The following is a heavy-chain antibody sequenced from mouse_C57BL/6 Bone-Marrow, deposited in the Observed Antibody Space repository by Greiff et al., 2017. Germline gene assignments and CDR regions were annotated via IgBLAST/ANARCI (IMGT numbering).Heavy chain of an antibody. Sequence: VQLQQPGAELVRPGSSVKLSCKASGYTFTSYWMHWVKQRPIQGLEWIGNIDPSDSETHYNQKFKDKATLTVDKSSSTAYMQLSSLTSEDSAVYYCAREEIYYYGSSQAWFAYWGQGTLVTVSA. CDR3: AREEIYYYGSSQAWFAY. CDR2: IDPSDSET. V-gene: IGHV1-52*01. J-gene: IGHJ3*01. CDR1: GYTFTSYW. D-gene: IGHD1-1*01.